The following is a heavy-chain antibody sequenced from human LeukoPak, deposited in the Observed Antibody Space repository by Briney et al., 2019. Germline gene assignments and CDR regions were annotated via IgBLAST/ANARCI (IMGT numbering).Heavy chain of an antibody. D-gene: IGHD1-7*01. V-gene: IGHV3-48*03. J-gene: IGHJ4*02. CDR3: ARTTWNFVDLDY. Sequence: GGSLRLSCAASGFTFSSYEMNWVRQAPGKGLEWVSYISSSGSTIYYADSVKGRFTISRDNAKNSLYLQMNSLIAEDTAVYCCARTTWNFVDLDYWGQGTLVTVSS. CDR1: GFTFSSYE. CDR2: ISSSGSTI.